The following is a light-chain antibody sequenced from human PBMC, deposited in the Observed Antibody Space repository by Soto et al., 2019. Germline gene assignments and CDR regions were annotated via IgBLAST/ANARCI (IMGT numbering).Light chain of an antibody. J-gene: IGKJ1*01. V-gene: IGKV3-15*01. Sequence: EIVVTQSPATLSASPGERVTLACRASQFVSTRLAWYQQRPGQVPRLLIYDAYTRALGISARFSGSGSGTEFTLTISSLQSDDFALYYCQEYFQWPPGMFGTGTKVDIK. CDR3: QEYFQWPPGM. CDR1: QFVSTR. CDR2: DAY.